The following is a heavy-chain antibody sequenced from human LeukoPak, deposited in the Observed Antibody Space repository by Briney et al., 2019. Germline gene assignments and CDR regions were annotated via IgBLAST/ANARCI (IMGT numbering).Heavy chain of an antibody. CDR1: GYTFSTYW. J-gene: IGHJ6*01. D-gene: IGHD1-26*01. Sequence: PGASLQISCKGSGYTFSTYWIGWVRQMPGKGLEWMGIIPTGDSTTSSSPSFQGQVTISADKSISTAYLQWSSLKASDTAMYYCSRPGGSSGAYGMDVWGQGTTVTVSS. V-gene: IGHV5-51*01. CDR2: IPTGDSTT. CDR3: SRPGGSSGAYGMDV.